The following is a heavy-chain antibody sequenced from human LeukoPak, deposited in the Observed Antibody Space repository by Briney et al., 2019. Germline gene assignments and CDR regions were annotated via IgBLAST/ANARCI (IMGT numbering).Heavy chain of an antibody. V-gene: IGHV1-18*04. CDR1: GHTXTYNN. D-gene: IGHD2-8*02. Sequence: ASVKVPCEASGHTXTYNNISWVRQAPGQGLEWMGWINTKSGDTNYARTLQGRVTMTTDTSGNTAYMELRSLRSDDTAVYYCARESGHCSGDNCFYFFDLWGQGFLVSVSS. CDR2: INTKSGDT. CDR3: ARESGHCSGDNCFYFFDL. J-gene: IGHJ4*02.